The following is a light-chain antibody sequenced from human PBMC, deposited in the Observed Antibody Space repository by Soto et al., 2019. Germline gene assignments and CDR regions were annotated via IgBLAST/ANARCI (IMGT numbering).Light chain of an antibody. CDR2: DAS. CDR3: QQRSNWPPLT. V-gene: IGKV3-11*01. CDR1: QSVSSS. J-gene: IGKJ4*01. Sequence: EIVLTQSPATLSLSPGERATLSCRASQSVSSSLSCYHQKPGQAPPLLIYDASNKATGITAGFIGSGSATDFTPPISSREPADFAVYYCQQRSNWPPLTFGGGTKVEIK.